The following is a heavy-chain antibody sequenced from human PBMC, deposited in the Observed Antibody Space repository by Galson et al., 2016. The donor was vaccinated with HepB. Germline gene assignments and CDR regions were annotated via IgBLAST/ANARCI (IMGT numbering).Heavy chain of an antibody. D-gene: IGHD3-10*01. CDR1: GFSLSTTGMY. CDR2: IDWDGDK. V-gene: IGHV2-70*11. J-gene: IGHJ4*02. Sequence: PALVKPTQTLTLTCSFSGFSLSTTGMYVNWIRQPPGKALEWLARIDWDGDKYYRISLRTRLTISKDTSENQVVLTITNMDPGDTATYYCARTTDYYGSDWGQGTLVSVSS. CDR3: ARTTDYYGSD.